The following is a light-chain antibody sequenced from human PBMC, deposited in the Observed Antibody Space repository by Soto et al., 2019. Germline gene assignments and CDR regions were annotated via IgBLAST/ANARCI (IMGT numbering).Light chain of an antibody. CDR3: GSYRTGVYV. CDR2: EVT. Sequence: QSALTQPASVSGSPGQSITISCTGTSGDVGSYNYVSWYQQGPGKAPKLMIYEVTNRPSGVSDRFSGSKSGNTASLTISGLRYEDEAEYYCGSYRTGVYVFGTGTKRTVL. V-gene: IGLV2-14*01. CDR1: SGDVGSYNY. J-gene: IGLJ1*01.